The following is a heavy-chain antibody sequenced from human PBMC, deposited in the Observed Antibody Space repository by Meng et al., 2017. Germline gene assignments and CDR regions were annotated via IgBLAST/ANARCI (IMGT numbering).Heavy chain of an antibody. CDR3: AHMYYDFWSGYSPSYYFDY. CDR2: IYWDDDK. J-gene: IGHJ4*02. CDR1: GFSLSTSGVG. D-gene: IGHD3-3*01. V-gene: IGHV2-5*02. Sequence: ITLKESGPTVVKPTQTLTLTCTFSGFSLSTSGVGVGWIRQPPGKALEWLALIYWDDDKRYSPSLKSRLTITKDTSKNQVVLTMTNMDPVDTATYYCAHMYYDFWSGYSPSYYFDYWGQGTLVTVSS.